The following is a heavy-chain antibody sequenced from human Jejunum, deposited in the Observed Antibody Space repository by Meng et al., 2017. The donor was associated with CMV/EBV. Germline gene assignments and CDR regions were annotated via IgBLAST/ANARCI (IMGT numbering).Heavy chain of an antibody. Sequence: AASGFTLSRHWMHWVRQAPGKGLVWVSRINSDGSNINYADSVKGRFIISRDNAKNTLYLQMDSLRAEDTAVYYCARDKDFGVDIDHWGQGTLVTVSS. CDR2: INSDGSNI. V-gene: IGHV3-74*01. D-gene: IGHD3-3*01. CDR1: GFTLSRHW. CDR3: ARDKDFGVDIDH. J-gene: IGHJ4*02.